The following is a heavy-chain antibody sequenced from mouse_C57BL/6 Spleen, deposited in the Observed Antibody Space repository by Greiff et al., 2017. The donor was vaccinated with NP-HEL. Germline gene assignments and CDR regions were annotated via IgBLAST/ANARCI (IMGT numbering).Heavy chain of an antibody. Sequence: QVQLKQPGAELVRPGSSVKLSCKASGYTFTSYWMHWVKQRPIQGLEWIGNIDPSDSETHYNQKFKDKATLTVDKSSSTAYMQLSSLTSEDSAVYYCARGGVVPYYFDYWGQGTTLTVSS. CDR2: IDPSDSET. V-gene: IGHV1-52*01. D-gene: IGHD1-1*01. J-gene: IGHJ2*01. CDR3: ARGGVVPYYFDY. CDR1: GYTFTSYW.